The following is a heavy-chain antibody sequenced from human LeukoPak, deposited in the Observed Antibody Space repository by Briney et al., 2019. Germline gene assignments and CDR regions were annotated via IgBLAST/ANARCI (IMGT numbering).Heavy chain of an antibody. CDR1: SYPISSGYY. J-gene: IGHJ4*02. D-gene: IGHD4-17*01. Sequence: SETLSLTCAVSSYPISSGYYWGWIRQPPGKGLEWIGSIYHSGSAYYNPSLKSRVTVSVDTSKNQFSLKLSSVTAADTAVYYCAGGHTVTWEFDYWGQGTLVTVSS. CDR3: AGGHTVTWEFDY. CDR2: IYHSGSA. V-gene: IGHV4-38-2*01.